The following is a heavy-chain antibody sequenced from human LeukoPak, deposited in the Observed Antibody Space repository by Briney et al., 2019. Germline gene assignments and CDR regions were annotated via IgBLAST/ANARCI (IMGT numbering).Heavy chain of an antibody. CDR2: IYTSGST. Sequence: PSETLSLTCTVSGGSISSYYWSWIRQPAGKGLEWIGRIYTSGSTNYNPSLKSRVTMSVDTSKNQFSLKLSSVTAADTAVYYCARESRGEGATSFDYWGQGTLVTVSS. V-gene: IGHV4-4*07. D-gene: IGHD1-26*01. CDR3: ARESRGEGATSFDY. J-gene: IGHJ4*02. CDR1: GGSISSYY.